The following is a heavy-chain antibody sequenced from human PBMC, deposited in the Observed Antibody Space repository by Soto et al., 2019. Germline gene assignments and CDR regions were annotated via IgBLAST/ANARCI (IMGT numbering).Heavy chain of an antibody. CDR3: ARLLFGAANWFDP. D-gene: IGHD3-10*01. J-gene: IGHJ5*02. V-gene: IGHV4-59*01. Sequence: PSETLSLTCTVSGGSISSYYWSWIRQPPGKGLEWIGYIYYSGSTNYNPSPKSRVTISVDTSKNQFSLKLSSVTAADTAVYYCARLLFGAANWFDPWGQGTLVTVSS. CDR2: IYYSGST. CDR1: GGSISSYY.